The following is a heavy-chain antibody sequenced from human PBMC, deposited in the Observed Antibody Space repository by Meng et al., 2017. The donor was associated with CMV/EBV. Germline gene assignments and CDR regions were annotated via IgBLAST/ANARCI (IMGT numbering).Heavy chain of an antibody. V-gene: IGHV4-34*01. CDR3: ARGGAANYYYYGMDV. CDR1: GGSFSGYY. CDR2: INHSGST. J-gene: IGHJ6*02. Sequence: SETLSLTCAVYGGSFSGYYWSWIRQPPGKGLEWIGEINHSGSTNYNPSIKSRVTISVDTSKNQFSLKLSSVTAADTAVYYCARGGAANYYYYGMDVWGQGTTVTVSS. D-gene: IGHD2-15*01.